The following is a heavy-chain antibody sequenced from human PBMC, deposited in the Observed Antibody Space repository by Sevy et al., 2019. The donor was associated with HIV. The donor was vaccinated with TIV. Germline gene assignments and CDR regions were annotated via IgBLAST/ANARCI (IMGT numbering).Heavy chain of an antibody. CDR2: IIPIFGTA. CDR3: ARGGRYCSGGSCYGLYYYYYGMDV. J-gene: IGHJ6*02. D-gene: IGHD2-15*01. Sequence: ASVKVSCKASGGTFSSYAISWVRQAPGQGLEWMGGIIPIFGTANYAQKFQGRVTITADESTSTAYMELSSQRSEDTAVYYCARGGRYCSGGSCYGLYYYYYGMDVWGQGTTVTVSS. V-gene: IGHV1-69*13. CDR1: GGTFSSYA.